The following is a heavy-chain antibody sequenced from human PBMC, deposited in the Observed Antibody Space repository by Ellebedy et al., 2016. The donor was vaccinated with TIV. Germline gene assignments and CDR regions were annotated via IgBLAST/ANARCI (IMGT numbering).Heavy chain of an antibody. CDR3: ARDRGAASFDP. V-gene: IGHV4-38-2*02. D-gene: IGHD6-25*01. CDR2: IYHSGTT. CDR1: GYSISSGYF. J-gene: IGHJ5*02. Sequence: MPGGSLRLSCTVSGYSISSGYFWGWIRQPPGKGLAWIGRIYHSGTTYYTPSLKSRVTISVDTSKNQFSLKLRSVTAADTAVYYCARDRGAASFDPWGQGALVTVSS.